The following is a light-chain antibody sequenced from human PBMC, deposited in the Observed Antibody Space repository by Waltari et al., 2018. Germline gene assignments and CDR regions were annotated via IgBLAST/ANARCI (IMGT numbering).Light chain of an antibody. V-gene: IGKV3-20*01. Sequence: EIVVTQSPDTLSLSPGDRATLSCRASQSVRSGYLAWYQQKPGQAPRLLVFGASSRATGIPDRFSGSGSGTDFTLTITRLEPEDFAVYYCQHYDDTPPWT. J-gene: IGKJ1*01. CDR1: QSVRSGY. CDR2: GAS. CDR3: QHYDDTPPWT.